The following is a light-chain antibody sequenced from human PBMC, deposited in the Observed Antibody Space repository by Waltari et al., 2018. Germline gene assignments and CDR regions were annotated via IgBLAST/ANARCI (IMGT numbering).Light chain of an antibody. Sequence: CMTSQTVDKTVLAGDRQKLGQAPRLLISGISIRATGIPDRFRGSGSGTDFTLTISRLEPEDFAVYCCQQYTHSPWTFGQGTRVEVK. J-gene: IGKJ1*01. CDR3: QQYTHSPWT. CDR2: GIS. CDR1: QTVDKTV. V-gene: IGKV3-20*01.